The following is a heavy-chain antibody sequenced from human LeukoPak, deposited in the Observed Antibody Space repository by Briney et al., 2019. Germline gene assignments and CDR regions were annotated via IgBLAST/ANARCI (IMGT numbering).Heavy chain of an antibody. Sequence: PSETLSLTCTVSGGSISSYYWSWIRQPPGKGLEWIGYIYYSGSTNYNPSLGSRVTISVDTSKNQFSLKLSSVTAADTAVYYCARATSDSSGYLATIDYWGQGTLVTVSS. D-gene: IGHD3-22*01. CDR3: ARATSDSSGYLATIDY. V-gene: IGHV4-59*01. J-gene: IGHJ4*02. CDR2: IYYSGST. CDR1: GGSISSYY.